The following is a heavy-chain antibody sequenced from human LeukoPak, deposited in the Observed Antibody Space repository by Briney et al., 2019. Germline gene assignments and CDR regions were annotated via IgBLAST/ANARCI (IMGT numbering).Heavy chain of an antibody. CDR3: ARATYYYDSSGYYHIRDYFDY. CDR2: ISSSSSTI. J-gene: IGHJ4*02. Sequence: GGSLRLSCAASGFTFSSYSMNWVRQAPGKGLEWVSYISSSSSTIYYADSVKGRFTISRDNAKNSLYLQMNSLRAEDTALYYCARATYYYDSSGYYHIRDYFDYWGQGTLVTVSS. V-gene: IGHV3-48*04. D-gene: IGHD3-22*01. CDR1: GFTFSSYS.